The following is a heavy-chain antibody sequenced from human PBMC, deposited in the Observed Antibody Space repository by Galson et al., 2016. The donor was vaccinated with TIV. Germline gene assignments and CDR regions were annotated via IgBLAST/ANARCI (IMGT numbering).Heavy chain of an antibody. CDR3: ARDRLLSMTPVTTVYGMDV. V-gene: IGHV3-66*02. J-gene: IGHJ6*02. D-gene: IGHD4-17*01. CDR1: GFSISSNY. CDR2: IYGGGGT. Sequence: SLRLSCAASGFSISSNYMNWVRQAPGKGLEWVSFIYGGGGTDYADSVRGRFTISRDDSKNTLYLQMNSLRTEDTAVYYCARDRLLSMTPVTTVYGMDVWGQGTTVTVSS.